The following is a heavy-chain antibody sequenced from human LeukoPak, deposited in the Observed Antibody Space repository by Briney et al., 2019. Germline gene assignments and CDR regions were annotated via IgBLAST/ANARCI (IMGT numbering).Heavy chain of an antibody. Sequence: TSETLSLTGTCSGGSISSGSYYGTWIRQPAWKGLEGIGRIYYSGSIYYNPSLKSRVTISVDTSKNHFALKLSSVTDADTAVYYCARARDIEAAGYSDYWGKGTMVTVSS. D-gene: IGHD6-13*01. J-gene: IGHJ4*02. CDR3: ARARDIEAAGYSDY. CDR2: IYYSGSI. CDR1: GGSISSGSYY. V-gene: IGHV4-39*06.